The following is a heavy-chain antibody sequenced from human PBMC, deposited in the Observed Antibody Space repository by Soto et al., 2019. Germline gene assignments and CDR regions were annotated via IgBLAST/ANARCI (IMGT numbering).Heavy chain of an antibody. V-gene: IGHV4-59*07. J-gene: IGHJ4*02. CDR3: VRGLYDSRGYSSPLDS. D-gene: IGHD3-22*01. CDR2: IYYSGNT. Sequence: SDTLSLTCIVSCGSISSNYWSWIRQSPGKELEWIGYIYYSGNTNYNPSLKNRVSISIDTSKSQFSLRLSSVTAADTAVYYCVRGLYDSRGYSSPLDSWGQGTLVT. CDR1: CGSISSNY.